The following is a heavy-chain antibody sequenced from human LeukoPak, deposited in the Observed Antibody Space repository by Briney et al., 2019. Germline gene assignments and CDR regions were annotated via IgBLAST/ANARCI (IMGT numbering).Heavy chain of an antibody. V-gene: IGHV4-39*01. CDR3: AGSPNDRSGGDY. CDR2: IYYSGST. CDR1: GGSISSSSYY. Sequence: SETLSLTCTVSGGSISSSSYYWGWIRQPPGKGLEWIGSIYYSGSTYYNPSLKSRVTISVDTSKNQFSLKLSSVTAADTAVYYCAGSPNDRSGGDYWGQGTLVTVSS. D-gene: IGHD3-22*01. J-gene: IGHJ4*02.